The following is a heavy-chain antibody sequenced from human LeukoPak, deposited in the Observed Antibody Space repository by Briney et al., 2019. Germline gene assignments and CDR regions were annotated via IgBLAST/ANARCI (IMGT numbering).Heavy chain of an antibody. CDR3: ARGGGRGYSYGVPFDY. Sequence: SQTLSLTCAVYGGSFSGYYWSWIRQPPGKGLEWIGEINHSGSTNYNPSLKSRVTISVDTSKNQFSLKLSSVTAADTAVYYCARGGGRGYSYGVPFDYWGQGTLVTVSS. CDR1: GGSFSGYY. D-gene: IGHD5-18*01. J-gene: IGHJ4*02. V-gene: IGHV4-34*01. CDR2: INHSGST.